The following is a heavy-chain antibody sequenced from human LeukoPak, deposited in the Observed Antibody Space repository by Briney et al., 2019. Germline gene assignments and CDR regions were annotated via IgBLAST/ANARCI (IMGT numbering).Heavy chain of an antibody. D-gene: IGHD5-12*01. J-gene: IGHJ4*02. V-gene: IGHV1-69*13. CDR2: IIPIFGTA. CDR3: ATVGGLRFECFDY. Sequence: ASVKVSCKASGYTFTSYGISWVRQAPGQGLEWMGGIIPIFGTANYAQKFQGRVTITADESTSTAYMELSSLRSEDTAVYYCATVGGLRFECFDYWGQGTLVTVSS. CDR1: GYTFTSYG.